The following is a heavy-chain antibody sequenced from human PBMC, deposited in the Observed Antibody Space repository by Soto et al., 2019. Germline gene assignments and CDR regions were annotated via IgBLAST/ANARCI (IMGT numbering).Heavy chain of an antibody. CDR1: GYIFSTFG. CDR2: ISGYNGNT. V-gene: IGHV1-18*01. Sequence: QAQLVQSGAEVKKPGASVRVSCKASGYIFSTFGITWVRQAPGQGLEWGGWISGYNGNTDDGRKLQGRVNMTIDSSTSTAYMDLRSLRSDDTAVYYCARVEAYSSRWYAMAVWGQGTTVTVSS. D-gene: IGHD6-13*01. J-gene: IGHJ6*02. CDR3: ARVEAYSSRWYAMAV.